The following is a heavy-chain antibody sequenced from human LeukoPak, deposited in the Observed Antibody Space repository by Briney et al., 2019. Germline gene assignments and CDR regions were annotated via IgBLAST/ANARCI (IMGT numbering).Heavy chain of an antibody. CDR1: GFTFSTYA. J-gene: IGHJ4*02. D-gene: IGHD1-26*01. CDR3: ARGSELGSTTAFDY. V-gene: IGHV3-23*01. Sequence: GGSLRLSCAASGFTFSTYAMTWVRQAPGKGLEWVSAISGSGDSTHYADSVKGRFTTSRDNSKNTLYLQMNSLRADDTALYYCARGSELGSTTAFDYWGQGTLVTVSS. CDR2: ISGSGDST.